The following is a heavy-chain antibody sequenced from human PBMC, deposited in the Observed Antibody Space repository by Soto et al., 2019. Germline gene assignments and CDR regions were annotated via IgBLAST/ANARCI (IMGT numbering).Heavy chain of an antibody. CDR2: VSPGNGNA. V-gene: IGHV1-8*01. Sequence: QVQVVQSRAEVKKPGASVKVSCKTSGYTFTDYDINWVRQATGQGLEWMGWVSPGNGNAGYAPQFQGRVTMTSDTSISTVYKELSSLTSEDTAVYFCEVTTGFWGQGTMITVSS. CDR3: EVTTGF. J-gene: IGHJ4*02. CDR1: GYTFTDYD. D-gene: IGHD2-21*02.